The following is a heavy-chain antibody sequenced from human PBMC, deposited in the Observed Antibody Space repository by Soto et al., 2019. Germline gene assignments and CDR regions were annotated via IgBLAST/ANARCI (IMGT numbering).Heavy chain of an antibody. J-gene: IGHJ6*02. Sequence: ASETLSLTCTVSGGSISSSSYYWGWIRQPPGKGLEWIGSIYYSGSAYYNPSLKSRVTISVDTSKNQFSLKLSSVTAADTAVYYCARQGAARRRWYYYYYGMDVWGQGTTVTVSS. CDR3: ARQGAARRRWYYYYYGMDV. D-gene: IGHD6-6*01. CDR2: IYYSGSA. CDR1: GGSISSSSYY. V-gene: IGHV4-39*01.